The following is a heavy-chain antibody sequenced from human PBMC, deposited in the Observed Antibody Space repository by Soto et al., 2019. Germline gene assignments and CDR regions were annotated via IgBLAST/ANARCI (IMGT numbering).Heavy chain of an antibody. CDR3: ARGGYSSGWFDAFDI. J-gene: IGHJ3*02. D-gene: IGHD6-19*01. CDR1: GYTFTDYF. CDR2: INAGNGNT. Sequence: GASVKVSCKASGYTFTDYFMNWMRQAPGQRLEWMGWINAGNGNTKYSQKLQGRVTITRDTSASTAYMELSSLRSEDTAVYYCARGGYSSGWFDAFDIWGQGTMVTVSS. V-gene: IGHV1-3*01.